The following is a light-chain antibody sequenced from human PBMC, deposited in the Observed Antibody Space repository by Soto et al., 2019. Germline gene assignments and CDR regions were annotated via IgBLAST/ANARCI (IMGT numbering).Light chain of an antibody. Sequence: MVRTQSSDTLSQSPGERATLYCTASQSVSSNLAWYQQKPGQAPRLLIYGASTRATGIPARFSGSGSGTEFTLTISSLQSEDFAVYYCQQYNNWPRTFGQGTKV. V-gene: IGKV3-15*01. CDR2: GAS. CDR3: QQYNNWPRT. J-gene: IGKJ1*01. CDR1: QSVSSN.